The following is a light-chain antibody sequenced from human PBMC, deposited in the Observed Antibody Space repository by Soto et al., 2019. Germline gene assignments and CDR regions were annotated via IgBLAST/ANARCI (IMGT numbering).Light chain of an antibody. CDR1: SSDVGGYNY. Sequence: QSVLTQPASVSGSPGQSITISCTGTSSDVGGYNYVSWYQQHPGKAPKLMIYDVSNRPSGVSNRFSGSKSGNTASLTISGLQAEDEADYYCSSYTSSSNWVFGGGTKLTVI. J-gene: IGLJ3*02. V-gene: IGLV2-14*01. CDR3: SSYTSSSNWV. CDR2: DVS.